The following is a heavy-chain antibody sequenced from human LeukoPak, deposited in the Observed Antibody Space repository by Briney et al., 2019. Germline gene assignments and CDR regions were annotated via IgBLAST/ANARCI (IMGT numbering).Heavy chain of an antibody. J-gene: IGHJ6*02. Sequence: GGSLRLSCAASGFTFSSHGMHWVRQAPGKGLEWVAVISYDGSNKYYADSVKGRFTISRDNSKNTLYLQMNSLRAEDTAVYYCATGEYCSSTSCYTYYYYGMDVWGQGTTVTVSS. CDR3: ATGEYCSSTSCYTYYYYGMDV. D-gene: IGHD2-2*02. V-gene: IGHV3-30*03. CDR1: GFTFSSHG. CDR2: ISYDGSNK.